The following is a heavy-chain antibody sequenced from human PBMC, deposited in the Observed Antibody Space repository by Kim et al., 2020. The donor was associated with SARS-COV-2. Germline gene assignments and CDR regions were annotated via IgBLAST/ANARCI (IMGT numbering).Heavy chain of an antibody. V-gene: IGHV4-61*01. J-gene: IGHJ5*02. CDR3: ARSPRLSDGGYSYGSWFDP. CDR2: IYYSGST. CDR1: GGSVSSGSYY. Sequence: SETLSLTCTVSGGSVSSGSYYWSWIRQPPGKGLEWIGYIYYSGSTNYNPSLKSRVTISVDTSKNQFSLKLSSVTAADTAVYYCARSPRLSDGGYSYGSWFDPWGQGTLVTVSS. D-gene: IGHD5-18*01.